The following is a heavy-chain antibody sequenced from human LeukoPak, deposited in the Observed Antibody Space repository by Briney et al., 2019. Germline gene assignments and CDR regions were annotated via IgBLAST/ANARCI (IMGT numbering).Heavy chain of an antibody. J-gene: IGHJ6*02. Sequence: ASVKVSCKASGYTFTSYGINWVRQAPGQGLEWMGWISAYSGNTNYAQNVQGRVTMTTDTFTSPAHMELRSLRSDDTAVYYCARVVTLGYTSGWYSHYGMDVWGQGTTVAVSS. CDR1: GYTFTSYG. CDR2: ISAYSGNT. D-gene: IGHD6-19*01. V-gene: IGHV1-18*01. CDR3: ARVVTLGYTSGWYSHYGMDV.